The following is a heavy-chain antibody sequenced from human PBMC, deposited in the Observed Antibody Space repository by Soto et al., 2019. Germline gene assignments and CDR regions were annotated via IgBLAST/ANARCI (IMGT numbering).Heavy chain of an antibody. J-gene: IGHJ5*02. CDR1: GYTFTRSG. Sequence: ASVKVSCKASGYTFTRSGISWVRQAPGQGLEWMGWISTYNGDTNYAQTFQGRVTMTTDTSTSTVHMELSSLRSEDTAVYYCARYLPIAAAGQHWFDPWGQGTLVTGSS. CDR3: ARYLPIAAAGQHWFDP. CDR2: ISTYNGDT. V-gene: IGHV1-18*01. D-gene: IGHD6-13*01.